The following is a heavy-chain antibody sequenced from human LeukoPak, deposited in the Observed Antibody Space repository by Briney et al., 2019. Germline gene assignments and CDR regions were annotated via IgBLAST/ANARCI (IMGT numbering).Heavy chain of an antibody. CDR2: IYYSGST. J-gene: IGHJ4*02. CDR1: GGSISSSSYY. CDR3: ARIQTYGSGMGYFDY. Sequence: PSETLSLTCTVSGGSISSSSYYWGWIRQPPGKGLEWIGSIYYSGSTYYNPSLKSRVTISVDTSKNQFSLKLSSVTAADTAVYYCARIQTYGSGMGYFDYWGQETLVTVSS. D-gene: IGHD3-10*01. V-gene: IGHV4-39*07.